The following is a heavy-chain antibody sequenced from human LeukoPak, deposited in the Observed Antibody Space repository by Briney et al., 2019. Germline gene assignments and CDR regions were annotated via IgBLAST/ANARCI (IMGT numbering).Heavy chain of an antibody. Sequence: GRSLRLSCAASGLTFSNHGMQWVRQAPGKGLEWVAIVFYDGNTKYYADAVKGRFTISRDNSLNTVYLQMNNLRADDTADYYCARGERGFGDAFDLWGPGTVVTVSS. V-gene: IGHV3-30*03. CDR2: VFYDGNTK. CDR3: ARGERGFGDAFDL. D-gene: IGHD3-10*01. CDR1: GLTFSNHG. J-gene: IGHJ3*01.